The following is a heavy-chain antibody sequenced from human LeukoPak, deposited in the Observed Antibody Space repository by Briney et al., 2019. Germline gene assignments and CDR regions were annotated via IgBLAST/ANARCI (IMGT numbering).Heavy chain of an antibody. J-gene: IGHJ4*02. V-gene: IGHV3-48*02. CDR3: ARDHASYCSSTSCYPY. D-gene: IGHD2-2*01. Sequence: GGSLRLSCAASGFTFSSNYMSWVRQAPGKGLEWVSYISSSSSTIYYADSVKGRFTISRDNAKNSLYLQMSSLRDEDTAVYYCARDHASYCSSTSCYPYWGQGTLVTVSS. CDR1: GFTFSSNY. CDR2: ISSSSSTI.